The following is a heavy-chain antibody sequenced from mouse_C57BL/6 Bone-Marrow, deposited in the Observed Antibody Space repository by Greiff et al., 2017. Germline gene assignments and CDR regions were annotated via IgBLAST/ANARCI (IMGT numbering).Heavy chain of an antibody. CDR1: GYTFTSYW. CDR3: ARWDYYGSSSFAY. Sequence: QVQLQQPGAELVKPGASVKLSCKASGYTFTSYWMQWVKQRPGQGLEWIGEIDPSDSYTNYNQKFKGKATLTVDTSSSTAYMQLSSLTSEDSAVYYCARWDYYGSSSFAYWGQGTLVTVSA. V-gene: IGHV1-50*01. J-gene: IGHJ3*01. CDR2: IDPSDSYT. D-gene: IGHD1-1*01.